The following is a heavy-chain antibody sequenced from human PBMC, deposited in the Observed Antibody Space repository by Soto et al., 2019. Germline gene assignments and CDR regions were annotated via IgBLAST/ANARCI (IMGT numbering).Heavy chain of an antibody. CDR1: GYSFTSYW. CDR2: IYPGDSDT. D-gene: IGHD4-17*01. V-gene: IGHV5-51*01. Sequence: GQSLKLSCKGSGYSFTSYWIGWVRQMPGKGLEWMGIIYPGDSDTRYSPSFQGQVTISADKSITTAYLQWSSLKASDTAMYYCARHRGTTVVTRYYYGMDVWGQGNTVTVSS. J-gene: IGHJ6*02. CDR3: ARHRGTTVVTRYYYGMDV.